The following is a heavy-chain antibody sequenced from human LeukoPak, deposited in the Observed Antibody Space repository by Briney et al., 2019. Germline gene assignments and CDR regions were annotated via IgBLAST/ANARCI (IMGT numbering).Heavy chain of an antibody. J-gene: IGHJ4*02. CDR1: GYSISSGYY. D-gene: IGHD3-22*01. V-gene: IGHV4-38-2*01. Sequence: KPSETLSLTCAVSGYSISSGYYWGWIRQPPGKGLEWIGSIYHSGSTYYNPSLKSRVTISVDTSKNQFSLKLSSVTAADTAVYYCARCYYDSSGHYPWDWGQGTLVTVSS. CDR2: IYHSGST. CDR3: ARCYYDSSGHYPWD.